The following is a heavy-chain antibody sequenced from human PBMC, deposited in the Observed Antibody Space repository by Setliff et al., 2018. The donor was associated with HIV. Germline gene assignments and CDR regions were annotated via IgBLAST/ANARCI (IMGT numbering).Heavy chain of an antibody. D-gene: IGHD3-22*01. CDR1: GGTFSSYA. Sequence: SVKISCKASGGTFSSYAISWVRQAPGQGLEWMGGIIPIFGTANYAQKFQGRVTITTDESTSTAYMELSSLRSEDTAVYYCAREANYYDSSGYYDAFDIWGQGTMVTVSS. V-gene: IGHV1-69*05. CDR3: AREANYYDSSGYYDAFDI. J-gene: IGHJ3*02. CDR2: IIPIFGTA.